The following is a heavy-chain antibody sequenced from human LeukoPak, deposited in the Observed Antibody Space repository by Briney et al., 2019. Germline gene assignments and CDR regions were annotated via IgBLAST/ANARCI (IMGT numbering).Heavy chain of an antibody. V-gene: IGHV1-69*13. CDR3: ARDLTDHYYGRDYYYYMDV. Sequence: GASVKVSCKASGATFSSYAISWVRQAPGQGLEWRGGIIPIFGTANYAQKFQGRVTITADESTSTAYMELSSLRSEDTAVYYCARDLTDHYYGRDYYYYMDVWGKGTTVTISS. CDR1: GATFSSYA. CDR2: IIPIFGTA. D-gene: IGHD3-10*01. J-gene: IGHJ6*03.